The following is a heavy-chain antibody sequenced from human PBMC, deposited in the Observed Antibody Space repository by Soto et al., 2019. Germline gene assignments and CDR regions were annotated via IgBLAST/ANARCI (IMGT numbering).Heavy chain of an antibody. D-gene: IGHD3-22*01. Sequence: SETLSLTCAVSGGSISSGGYYWSWIRQHPGKGLEWIGYIYYSGSTYYNPSLKSRVTISVDTSKNQFSLKLSSVTAADTAVYYCASGDSSGSYFDYWGQGTPVTVSS. CDR2: IYYSGST. V-gene: IGHV4-31*11. J-gene: IGHJ4*02. CDR3: ASGDSSGSYFDY. CDR1: GGSISSGGYY.